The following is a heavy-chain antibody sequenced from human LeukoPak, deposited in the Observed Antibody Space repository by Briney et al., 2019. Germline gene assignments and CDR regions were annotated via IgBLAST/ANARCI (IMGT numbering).Heavy chain of an antibody. V-gene: IGHV1-69*05. J-gene: IGHJ4*02. D-gene: IGHD6-19*01. CDR2: IIPIFGTA. CDR1: GGTFSSYA. CDR3: ARVVGAPNSGWYYFDY. Sequence: ASVKVSCKASGGTFSSYAISWVRQAPGQGLEWMGGIIPIFGTANYAQKFQGRVTITTDESTSTAYMELSSLRSEDTAVYYCARVVGAPNSGWYYFDYWGQGTQATVSS.